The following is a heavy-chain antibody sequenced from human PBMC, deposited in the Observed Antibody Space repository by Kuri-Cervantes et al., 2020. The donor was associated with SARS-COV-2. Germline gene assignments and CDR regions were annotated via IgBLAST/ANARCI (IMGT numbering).Heavy chain of an antibody. D-gene: IGHD3-22*01. V-gene: IGHV4-31*03. CDR3: ARARSITMIVVVIDAFDI. CDR1: GGSISNGGYY. J-gene: IGHJ3*02. Sequence: SETLSLTCTVSGGSISNGGYYWSWIRQHPGKGLEWIGYIYYSGSTYYNPSLKSRVTISVDTSKNQFSLKLSSVTAADTAVYYCARARSITMIVVVIDAFDIWGQGTMVTVSS. CDR2: IYYSGST.